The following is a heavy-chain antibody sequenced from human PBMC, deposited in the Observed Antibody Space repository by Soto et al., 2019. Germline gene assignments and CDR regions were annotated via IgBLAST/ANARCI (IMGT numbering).Heavy chain of an antibody. V-gene: IGHV3-23*01. CDR2: ISGSGGRT. CDR3: AKVPRGYYYYGMDV. D-gene: IGHD1-26*01. Sequence: GGSMRLACAASGFTFSSYAMGWVRQAPGKGLEWVSAISGSGGRTYYADSVKGRFTISRDNSKNTLYLQMNSLRAEDTAVYYCAKVPRGYYYYGMDVWGQGTTVTVSS. J-gene: IGHJ6*02. CDR1: GFTFSSYA.